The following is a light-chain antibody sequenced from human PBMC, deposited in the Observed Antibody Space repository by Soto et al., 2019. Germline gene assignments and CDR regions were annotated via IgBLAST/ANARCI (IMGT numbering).Light chain of an antibody. V-gene: IGKV3-20*01. CDR3: QQYGSSPHT. CDR2: GAS. CDR1: QSVSSSY. J-gene: IGKJ2*01. Sequence: EIVLTQSPGTLSLSPGERATLSCRASQSVSSSYLAWYQHKPGQAPRLLIYGASSRATGIPDRFSGSGSGIDFTLTISRLEPEDFAVYYCQQYGSSPHTFGQGTKREIK.